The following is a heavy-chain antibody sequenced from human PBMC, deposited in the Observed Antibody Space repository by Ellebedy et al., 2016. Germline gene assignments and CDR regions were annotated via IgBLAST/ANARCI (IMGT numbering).Heavy chain of an antibody. CDR2: IHYSGTS. CDR3: ARNYGRWNDCFDT. J-gene: IGHJ3*02. CDR1: GDSISSRY. Sequence: SETLSLTCTVSGDSISSRYWGWIRQPPGKGLEWIGCIHYSGTSNYNPSLKSRVTMSVDTSKNQFPLQLTSVTAADTAVYYCARNYGRWNDCFDTWGQGTMVTVSS. V-gene: IGHV4-59*08. D-gene: IGHD2-21*01.